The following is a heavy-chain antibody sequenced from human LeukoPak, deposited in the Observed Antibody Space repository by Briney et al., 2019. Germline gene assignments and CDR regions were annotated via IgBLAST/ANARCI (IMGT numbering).Heavy chain of an antibody. CDR2: IYTSGST. Sequence: PSETLSLTCAVYSGSFSSYYWSWIRQPAGKGLEWIGRIYTSGSTNYNPSLKSRVTMSVDTSKNQFSLKLSSVTAADTAVYYCARGFAGYYFDYWGQGTLVTVSS. V-gene: IGHV4-59*10. CDR1: SGSFSSYY. CDR3: ARGFAGYYFDY. J-gene: IGHJ4*02. D-gene: IGHD1-1*01.